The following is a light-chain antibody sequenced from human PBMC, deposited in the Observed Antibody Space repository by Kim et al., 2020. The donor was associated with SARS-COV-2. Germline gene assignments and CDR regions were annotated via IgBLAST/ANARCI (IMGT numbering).Light chain of an antibody. Sequence: SVGDRVTISCRSSQSVATYVSWYQHKPGIDPKLLIYAASSLQSGVQSRFSGSGSGTDVTLTITSLQPEDFATYYCQHSRGFPPSAFGQGTRLEIK. J-gene: IGKJ5*01. CDR1: QSVATY. CDR3: QHSRGFPPSA. V-gene: IGKV1-39*01. CDR2: AAS.